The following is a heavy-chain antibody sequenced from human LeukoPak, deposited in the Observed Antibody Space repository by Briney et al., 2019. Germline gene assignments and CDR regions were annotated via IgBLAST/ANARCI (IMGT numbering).Heavy chain of an antibody. CDR3: ARDLLYGSGTDLVY. CDR2: VNPNSGGT. CDR1: GYTFTGYY. V-gene: IGHV1-2*02. J-gene: IGHJ4*02. D-gene: IGHD3-10*01. Sequence: ASVTVSCKASGYTFTGYYMHWVRQAPGQGLEWMGWVNPNSGGTNYAQKFQGRVTMTRDTSISTAYMELSRLRSDDTAVYYCARDLLYGSGTDLVYWGQGTLVTVSS.